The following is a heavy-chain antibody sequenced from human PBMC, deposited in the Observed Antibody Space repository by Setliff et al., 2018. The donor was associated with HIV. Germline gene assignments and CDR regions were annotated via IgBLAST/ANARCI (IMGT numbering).Heavy chain of an antibody. CDR2: FNPSGGST. V-gene: IGHV1-46*01. CDR1: GYTFTNYC. J-gene: IGHJ4*02. D-gene: IGHD3-16*01. CDR3: ARDRTAGYNYDYGY. Sequence: ASVKVSCKASGYTFTNYCIHWVRQAPGQGLEWLGMFNPSGGSTAYAQKFQGRVTMTRDTSTTTVYMDLSGLRSDDTAVYYCARDRTAGYNYDYGYWGQGTRVTVSS.